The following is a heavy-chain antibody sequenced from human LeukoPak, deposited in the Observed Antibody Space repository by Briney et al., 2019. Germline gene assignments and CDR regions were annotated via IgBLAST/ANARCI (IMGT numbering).Heavy chain of an antibody. CDR1: GGSISSYY. CDR3: ARGSPRYCSSTSCYFAGWFDP. Sequence: SETLSLTCTVSGGSISSYYWSWIRQPPGKGLEWIGYIYYSGSTNYNPSLKSRVTISVDTSKNQFSLKLSSVTAADTAVYYCARGSPRYCSSTSCYFAGWFDPWGQGTLVTVSS. CDR2: IYYSGST. J-gene: IGHJ5*02. D-gene: IGHD2-2*01. V-gene: IGHV4-59*08.